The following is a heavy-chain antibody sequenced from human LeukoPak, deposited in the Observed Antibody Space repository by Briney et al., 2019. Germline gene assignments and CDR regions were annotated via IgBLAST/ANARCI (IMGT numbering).Heavy chain of an antibody. J-gene: IGHJ4*02. V-gene: IGHV1-69*13. CDR3: ARGAGGYCSGGSCYSGEPPLDY. CDR2: IIPIFGTV. Sequence: GASVKVSCKASGGTFSSYAISWVRQAPGQGLEWMGGIIPIFGTVNYAQKFQGRVTITADESTSTAYMELSSLRSEDTAVYYCARGAGGYCSGGSCYSGEPPLDYWGQGTLVTVSS. D-gene: IGHD2-15*01. CDR1: GGTFSSYA.